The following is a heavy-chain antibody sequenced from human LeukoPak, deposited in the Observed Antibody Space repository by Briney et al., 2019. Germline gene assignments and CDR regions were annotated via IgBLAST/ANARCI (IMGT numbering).Heavy chain of an antibody. V-gene: IGHV1-2*02. CDR3: ARDRVGSGWPRPYYFEF. J-gene: IGHJ4*02. CDR1: GYTFTGYY. Sequence: ASVKVSCKPSGYTFTGYYLHWVRQAPGQALEWMGWISPNTGATVYAQNFQDRVTMSWDTSIDTAYMDLSSLRSDDTAVYYCARDRVGSGWPRPYYFEFWGQGTLVTVSS. D-gene: IGHD6-19*01. CDR2: ISPNTGAT.